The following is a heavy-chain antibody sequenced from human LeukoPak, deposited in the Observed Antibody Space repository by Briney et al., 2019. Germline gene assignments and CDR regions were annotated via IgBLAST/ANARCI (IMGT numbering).Heavy chain of an antibody. CDR1: RGTFSSYA. D-gene: IGHD3-22*01. Sequence: ASVKVSCKASRGTFSSYAISWVRQAPGQGLEWMGRIIPILGIANYAQKFQGRVTITADKSTSTAYMELSSLRSEDTAVYYCATRRSGYSNDAFDIWGQGTMVTVSS. CDR3: ATRRSGYSNDAFDI. J-gene: IGHJ3*02. CDR2: IIPILGIA. V-gene: IGHV1-69*04.